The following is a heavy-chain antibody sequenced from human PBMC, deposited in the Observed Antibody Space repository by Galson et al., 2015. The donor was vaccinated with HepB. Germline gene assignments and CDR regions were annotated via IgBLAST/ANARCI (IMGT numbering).Heavy chain of an antibody. CDR3: AREESGYYDAFDI. V-gene: IGHV1-2*04. CDR1: GYTFTGYD. CDR2: IEPKSGDT. D-gene: IGHD3-9*01. J-gene: IGHJ3*02. Sequence: SVKVSCKASGYTFTGYDIHWVRKAPGQRLEWMGRIEPKSGDTNYAQKFQGWVTMTRGTSINTAYMEVTRLRSDDTAVYYCAREESGYYDAFDIWGQGTMVTVSS.